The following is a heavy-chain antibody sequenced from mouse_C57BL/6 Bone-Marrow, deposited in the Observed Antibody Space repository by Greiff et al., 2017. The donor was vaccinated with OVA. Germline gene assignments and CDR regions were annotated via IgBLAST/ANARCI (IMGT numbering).Heavy chain of an antibody. V-gene: IGHV1-64*01. CDR3: ARWSPFAY. J-gene: IGHJ3*01. CDR2: IPPNSGST. Sequence: QVQLQQPGAELVKPGASVKLSCKASGYTFTSYWMHWVKQRPGQGLEWIGMIPPNSGSTNYNEKFKSKATLTVDKSSSTAFMQLSSLESEDSAGYYGARWSPFAYWGQGTLVTVSA. CDR1: GYTFTSYW.